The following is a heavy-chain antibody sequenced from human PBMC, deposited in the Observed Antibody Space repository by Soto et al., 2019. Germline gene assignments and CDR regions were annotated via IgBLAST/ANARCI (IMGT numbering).Heavy chain of an antibody. D-gene: IGHD3-22*01. V-gene: IGHV1-69*13. CDR1: GGTFSSYA. J-gene: IGHJ4*02. CDR3: ARGLARDSSGYSYRRAFGFDY. Sequence: SVKVSCKASGGTFSSYASSWGRQAPGQGLEWMGGIIPSFCTANYAQKLQGRVTFTADESTSPAYMELSSLRSEDTAVYYCARGLARDSSGYSYRRAFGFDYWGQGTLVTVSS. CDR2: IIPSFCTA.